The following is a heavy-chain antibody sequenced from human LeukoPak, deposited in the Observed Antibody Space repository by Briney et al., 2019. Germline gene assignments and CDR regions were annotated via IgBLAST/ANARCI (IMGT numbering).Heavy chain of an antibody. D-gene: IGHD3-22*01. CDR3: ATGRNYYDGSGYYYVDY. J-gene: IGHJ4*02. CDR2: FDPEDGET. CDR1: GYTLTELS. Sequence: ASVKVSCKVSGYTLTELSMHWVRQAPGKGLEWMGGFDPEDGETIYAQKFQGRVTMTEDTSTDTAYMELSSLRSEDTAVYYCATGRNYYDGSGYYYVDYWGQGTLVTVSS. V-gene: IGHV1-24*01.